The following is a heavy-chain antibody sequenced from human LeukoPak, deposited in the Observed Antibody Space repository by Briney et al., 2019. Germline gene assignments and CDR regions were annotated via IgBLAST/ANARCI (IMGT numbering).Heavy chain of an antibody. CDR3: AIDTEYYFDY. J-gene: IGHJ4*02. V-gene: IGHV4-34*01. CDR1: GGSFSGYY. CDR2: INHSGST. Sequence: SETLSLTCAVYGGSFSGYYWSWIRQPPGKGLEWIGEINHSGSTNYNPSLESRVTISVDTSKNQFSLKLSSVTAADTAVYYCAIDTEYYFDYWGQGTLVTVSS.